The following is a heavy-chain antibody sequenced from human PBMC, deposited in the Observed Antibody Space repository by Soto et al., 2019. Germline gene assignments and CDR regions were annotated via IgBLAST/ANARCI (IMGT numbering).Heavy chain of an antibody. V-gene: IGHV1-69*13. CDR2: IIPILGTA. CDR3: ARGYYYDNSAWPPGE. J-gene: IGHJ4*01. CDR1: GYTFTSYD. Sequence: GASVKVSCKASGYTFTSYDINWVRQATGQGLEWMGGIIPILGTADYAQKFQGRVTITADESTSTGNMELSSLRSEDTAVYYCARGYYYDNSAWPPGEWGQGTLVTVSS. D-gene: IGHD3-22*01.